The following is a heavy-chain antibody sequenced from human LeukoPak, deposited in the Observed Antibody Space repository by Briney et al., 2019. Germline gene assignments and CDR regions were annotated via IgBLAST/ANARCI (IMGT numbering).Heavy chain of an antibody. D-gene: IGHD6-13*01. CDR3: ARSPYGSSWYYFDY. J-gene: IGHJ4*02. Sequence: SETLSLTCTVSGGSISSSSYYWGWIRQPPGKGLEWIGSMFYSGSTYYNPSLKSRVATSVDTSKNQFSLKLSSVTAADTAVFYCARSPYGSSWYYFDYWGQGTLVTVSS. CDR2: MFYSGST. CDR1: GGSISSSSYY. V-gene: IGHV4-39*01.